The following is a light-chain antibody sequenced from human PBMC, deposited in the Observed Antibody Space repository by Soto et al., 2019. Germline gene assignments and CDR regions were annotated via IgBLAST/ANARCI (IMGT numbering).Light chain of an antibody. CDR1: QSVSSN. V-gene: IGKV3-15*01. Sequence: EIVMTQSPATLSVSPGERATLSCRASQSVSSNLAWYQQKPGQAPRLLIYGASTRATGIQARFSGSGSGTEFTLTISSLQSEDFAVYYCQQYNNWLLFTFGPGTKVDIK. CDR3: QQYNNWLLFT. J-gene: IGKJ3*01. CDR2: GAS.